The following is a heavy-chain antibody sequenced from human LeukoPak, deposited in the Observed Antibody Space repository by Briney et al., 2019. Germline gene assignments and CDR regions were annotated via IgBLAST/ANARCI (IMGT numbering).Heavy chain of an antibody. J-gene: IGHJ3*02. CDR2: IIPIFGTA. CDR1: GGTFSSYA. D-gene: IGHD1-1*01. V-gene: IGHV1-69*13. CDR3: ARSGERFPSSQRDAFDI. Sequence: VASVKVSCKASGGTFSSYAISWVRQAPGQGLEWMGGIIPIFGTANYAQKFQGRVTITADGSTSTAYMELSSLRSEDTAVYYCARSGERFPSSQRDAFDIWGQGTMVTVSS.